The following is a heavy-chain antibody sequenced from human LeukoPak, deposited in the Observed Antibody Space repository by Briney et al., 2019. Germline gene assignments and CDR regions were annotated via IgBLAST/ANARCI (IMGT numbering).Heavy chain of an antibody. Sequence: GGSLRLSCAASGFTFSNYWMHWVRHAPGKGLVWVSRINSDGINTSYADSVKGRFTISRDNAKNTLNLQMNSLRAEDTAVYYCARDLGQYYDTSDNWFDPWGQGTLVTVSS. J-gene: IGHJ5*02. D-gene: IGHD3-22*01. V-gene: IGHV3-74*01. CDR3: ARDLGQYYDTSDNWFDP. CDR1: GFTFSNYW. CDR2: INSDGINT.